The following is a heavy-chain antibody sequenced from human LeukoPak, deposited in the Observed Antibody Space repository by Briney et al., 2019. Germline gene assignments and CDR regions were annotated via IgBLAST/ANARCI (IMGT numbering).Heavy chain of an antibody. CDR3: ARQWLVRGPFDY. D-gene: IGHD6-19*01. CDR1: GYSISSGYY. J-gene: IGHJ4*02. Sequence: SETLSLTCTVSGYSISSGYYWGWIRQPPGKGLEWIGRIYTSGSTNYNPSLKSRVTMSVDTSKNQFSLKLSSVTAADTAVYYCARQWLVRGPFDYWGQGTLVTVSS. V-gene: IGHV4-38-2*02. CDR2: IYTSGST.